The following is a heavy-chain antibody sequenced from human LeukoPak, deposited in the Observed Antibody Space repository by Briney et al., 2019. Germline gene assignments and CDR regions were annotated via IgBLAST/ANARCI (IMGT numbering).Heavy chain of an antibody. J-gene: IGHJ4*02. D-gene: IGHD4-17*01. CDR3: ARVDDYGVSFDY. CDR1: GYTFTSYG. Sequence: GASVKVSCKASGYTFTSYGISWVRQAPGQGLEWMGWISAYNGNTNYAQKLQGRVTMTRNTSISTAYMELSSLRSEDMAVYYCARVDDYGVSFDYWGQGTLVTVSS. V-gene: IGHV1-18*03. CDR2: ISAYNGNT.